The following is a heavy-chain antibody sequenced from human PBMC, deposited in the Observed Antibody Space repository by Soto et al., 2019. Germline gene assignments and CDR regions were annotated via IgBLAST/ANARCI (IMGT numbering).Heavy chain of an antibody. J-gene: IGHJ6*02. CDR1: GFTFSSYG. V-gene: IGHV3-33*01. Sequence: QVQLVESGGGVVQPGRSLRLSCAASGFTFSSYGMHWVRQAPGKGLEWVAVIWYDGSNKYYADSVKGRFTISRDNSKTTLYLQMNSLRAEDTAVYYCAREAKGTSSGWIIYYYYGMDVWGQGTTVTVSS. CDR3: AREAKGTSSGWIIYYYYGMDV. D-gene: IGHD6-19*01. CDR2: IWYDGSNK.